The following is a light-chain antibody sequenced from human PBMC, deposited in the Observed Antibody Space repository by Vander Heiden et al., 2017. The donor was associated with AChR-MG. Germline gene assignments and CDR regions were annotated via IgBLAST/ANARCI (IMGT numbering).Light chain of an antibody. Sequence: DIQMTQSPSSLSASVGDRVTITCRASQGIASYLAWYQQKPGKVPKLLIYAASTLQSGVPSQFSGSGSGTDFTLTIGSLQSEDVATYYCQKDNTAPLTFGGGTKVEIK. CDR3: QKDNTAPLT. J-gene: IGKJ4*01. V-gene: IGKV1-27*01. CDR1: QGIASY. CDR2: AAS.